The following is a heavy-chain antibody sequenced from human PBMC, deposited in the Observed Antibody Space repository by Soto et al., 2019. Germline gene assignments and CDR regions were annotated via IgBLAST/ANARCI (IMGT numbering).Heavy chain of an antibody. Sequence: KPSETLSLTCTVSGGSISSSSYYWGWIRQPPGKGLEWIGYIYYSGSTYYNPSLKSQVTISVDTSKNQFSLKLRSVTAADTAVYYCARTYCSSASCYGLYYFGMDVWGQGTTVTVSS. V-gene: IGHV4-61*05. CDR3: ARTYCSSASCYGLYYFGMDV. CDR2: IYYSGST. CDR1: GGSISSSSYY. D-gene: IGHD2-2*01. J-gene: IGHJ6*02.